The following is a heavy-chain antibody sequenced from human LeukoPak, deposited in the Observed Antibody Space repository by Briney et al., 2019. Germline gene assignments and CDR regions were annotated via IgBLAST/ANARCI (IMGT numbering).Heavy chain of an antibody. Sequence: GASVKVSCKASGGTFISYAISWVRQAPGQGLEWMGWMNPNSGNTGYAQKFQGRVTMTRNTSISTAYMELSSLRSEDTAVYYCARSFNGGSSFDYWGQGTLVTVSS. D-gene: IGHD4-23*01. CDR2: MNPNSGNT. CDR1: GGTFISYA. CDR3: ARSFNGGSSFDY. V-gene: IGHV1-8*02. J-gene: IGHJ4*02.